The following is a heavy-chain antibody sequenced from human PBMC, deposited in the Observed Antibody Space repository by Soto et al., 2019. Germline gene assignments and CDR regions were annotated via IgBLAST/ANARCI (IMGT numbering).Heavy chain of an antibody. CDR2: ISHSGST. D-gene: IGHD3-9*01. CDR3: ARDDYDVLTGFGMDV. J-gene: IGHJ6*02. V-gene: IGHV4-38-2*02. Sequence: PSETLSLTCAVSGYSISSGYYWYFIRQPPGKGLEWIGSISHSGSTYYNPSLKSRVTISVDTSKNKFSLKLNSVTAADTAVCFCARDDYDVLTGFGMDVWGQGTTVTVSS. CDR1: GYSISSGYY.